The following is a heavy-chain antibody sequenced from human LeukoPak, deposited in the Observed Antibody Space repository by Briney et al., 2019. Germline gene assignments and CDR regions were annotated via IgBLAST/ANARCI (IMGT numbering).Heavy chain of an antibody. V-gene: IGHV3-11*01. CDR1: GFTFSDYY. J-gene: IGHJ6*03. CDR2: ISSSGSTI. D-gene: IGHD6-6*01. Sequence: GGSLRLSCAASGFTFSDYYMSLIRQARGKGLEWVSYISSSGSTIYYADSVKGRFTISRDNAKNSLYLQMNSLRAEDTAVYYCARDSTRYSSSSWDYYYMDVWGKGTTVTVSS. CDR3: ARDSTRYSSSSWDYYYMDV.